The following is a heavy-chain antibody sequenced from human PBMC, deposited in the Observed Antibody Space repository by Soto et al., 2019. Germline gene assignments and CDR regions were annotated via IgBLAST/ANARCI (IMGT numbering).Heavy chain of an antibody. CDR1: GFSVSDNF. D-gene: IGHD2-8*02. V-gene: IGHV3-53*02. J-gene: IGHJ4*02. CDR3: ATALGRGVTPV. Sequence: EVQLVETGGGLVQPGGSLRLSCTATGFSVSDNFVSWVRQAPGKGLEWVSIIYYGGTPYYADSVRGRFTISRDISENTMYLQMDSLRPDDTAVYYCATALGRGVTPVWGPGTRVTVS. CDR2: IYYGGTP.